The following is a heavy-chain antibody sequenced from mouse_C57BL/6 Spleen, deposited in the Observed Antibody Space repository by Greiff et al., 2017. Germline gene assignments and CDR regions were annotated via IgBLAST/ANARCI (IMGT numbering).Heavy chain of an antibody. Sequence: EVQLQESGPELVKPGASVKISCKASGYSFTGYYMNWVKQSPEKSLEWIGEINPSTGGTTYNQKFKAKATLTVDKSSSTAYMQLKSLTSEDSAVYYCARWDSSGYNYAMDYWGQGTSVTVSS. D-gene: IGHD3-2*02. CDR2: INPSTGGT. J-gene: IGHJ4*01. CDR3: ARWDSSGYNYAMDY. CDR1: GYSFTGYY. V-gene: IGHV1-42*01.